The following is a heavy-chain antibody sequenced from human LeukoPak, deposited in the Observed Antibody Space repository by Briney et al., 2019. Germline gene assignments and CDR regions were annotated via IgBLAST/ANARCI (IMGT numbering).Heavy chain of an antibody. CDR3: ARTPGIAVADSCYFDY. J-gene: IGHJ4*02. CDR1: GLTVSSNY. D-gene: IGHD6-19*01. V-gene: IGHV3-53*01. CDR2: IYSGGST. Sequence: GGSLRLSCAASGLTVSSNYMSWVRQAPGKGLEWVSVIYSGGSTYYADSVKGRFTISRDNSKNTLYLQMNSLRAEDTAVYYCARTPGIAVADSCYFDYWGQGTLVTVSS.